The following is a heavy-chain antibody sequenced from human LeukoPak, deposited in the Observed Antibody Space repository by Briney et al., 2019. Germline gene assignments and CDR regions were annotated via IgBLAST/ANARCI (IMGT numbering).Heavy chain of an antibody. CDR2: IYHSGST. D-gene: IGHD2-15*01. J-gene: IGHJ4*02. Sequence: SETLSLTCTVSGYSISSGYYWGWIRQPPGKGLEWIGSIYHSGSTYYNPSLKSRVTISVDTSKNQFSLELSSVTAADTAVYYCARGGCSGGSCYDYWGQGTLVTVSS. V-gene: IGHV4-38-2*02. CDR3: ARGGCSGGSCYDY. CDR1: GYSISSGYY.